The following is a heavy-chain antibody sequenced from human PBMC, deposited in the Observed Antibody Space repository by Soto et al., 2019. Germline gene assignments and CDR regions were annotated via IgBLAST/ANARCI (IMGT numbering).Heavy chain of an antibody. CDR3: ARDEGVDY. V-gene: IGHV3-7*03. Sequence: LRLSCVASGFTFNYYWMSWVRQAPGKGLEWVANIKQDGGDQYYLDSVKGRFTISRDNAKNLLYLQMSSLRAEDTAVYYCARDEGVDYWGQGTLVTVSS. CDR2: IKQDGGDQ. J-gene: IGHJ4*02. CDR1: GFTFNYYW.